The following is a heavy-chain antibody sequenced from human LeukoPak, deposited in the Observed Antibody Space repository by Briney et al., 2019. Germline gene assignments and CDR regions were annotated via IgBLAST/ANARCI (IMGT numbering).Heavy chain of an antibody. CDR2: ISYDGSNK. CDR3: AKSQYYYDSSGYKAQHYFDY. D-gene: IGHD3-22*01. CDR1: GFTFRIYG. Sequence: GRSLRLSCAASGFTFRIYGMHRVRQAPGKGLEWVAVISYDGSNKYYADSVKGRFTISRDNSKNTLNLQMNSLRAEDTAVYHCAKSQYYYDSSGYKAQHYFDYWGQGTLVTVSS. V-gene: IGHV3-30*18. J-gene: IGHJ4*02.